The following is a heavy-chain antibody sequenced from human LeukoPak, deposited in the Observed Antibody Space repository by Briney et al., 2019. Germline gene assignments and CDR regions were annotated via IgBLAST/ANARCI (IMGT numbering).Heavy chain of an antibody. Sequence: GGSLRLSCAAPAFTFSSYSMSWVRQAPGKGLEWVSFISSTSSYIYYADSVKGRFTISRDNAKNSLYLQMNSLRGEDTAVYYCARDGRIWGAFDIWGQGTMVTVSS. CDR1: AFTFSSYS. V-gene: IGHV3-21*01. CDR2: ISSTSSYI. D-gene: IGHD1-26*01. CDR3: ARDGRIWGAFDI. J-gene: IGHJ3*02.